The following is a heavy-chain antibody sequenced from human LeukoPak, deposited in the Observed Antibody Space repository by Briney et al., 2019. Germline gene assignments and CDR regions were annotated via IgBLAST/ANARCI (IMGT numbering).Heavy chain of an antibody. CDR3: AKAGALRFLEWFRV. CDR1: GFTFSSYA. Sequence: GGSLRLSCAASGFTFSSYAMSWVRQAPGKGLEWVSAISGSGGSTYYADSVKGRFTIPRDNSKNTLYLQMNSLRAEDTAVYYCAKAGALRFLEWFRVWGQGTLVTVSS. CDR2: ISGSGGST. D-gene: IGHD3-3*01. J-gene: IGHJ4*02. V-gene: IGHV3-23*01.